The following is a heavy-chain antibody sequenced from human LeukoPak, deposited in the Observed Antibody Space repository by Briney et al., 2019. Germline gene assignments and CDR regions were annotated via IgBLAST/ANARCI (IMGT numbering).Heavy chain of an antibody. CDR1: GFTFSGHG. J-gene: IGHJ4*02. Sequence: GRSLRLSCVASGFTFSGHGMHWVRQAPGKGLEWQAFISNDGNRKYYADSVKGRFIISRDNSENTVSLQMSSLRTEDTAVHHCVRDRDWNFDYWGQGILVTVSS. D-gene: IGHD2-21*02. CDR3: VRDRDWNFDY. V-gene: IGHV3-30*03. CDR2: ISNDGNRK.